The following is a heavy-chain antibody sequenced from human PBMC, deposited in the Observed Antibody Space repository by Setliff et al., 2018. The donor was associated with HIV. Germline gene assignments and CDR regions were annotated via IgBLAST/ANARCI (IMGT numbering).Heavy chain of an antibody. D-gene: IGHD6-13*01. Sequence: ASVKVSCKTSGYAFTDYSIHWVRQAPGQGLEWVGRINPDSRGTNYAQTFQGRVTMTRDTSVSTAYMELSRLKSDDTAVFYCARGVKGIATTGKYYFDYWGQG. CDR2: INPDSRGT. V-gene: IGHV1-2*06. CDR3: ARGVKGIATTGKYYFDY. J-gene: IGHJ4*02. CDR1: GYAFTDYS.